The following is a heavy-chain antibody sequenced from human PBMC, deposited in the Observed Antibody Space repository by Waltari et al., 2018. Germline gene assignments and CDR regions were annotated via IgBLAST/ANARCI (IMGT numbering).Heavy chain of an antibody. J-gene: IGHJ5*02. V-gene: IGHV4-4*02. D-gene: IGHD2-15*01. CDR2: VLSTGKT. CDR3: ARDRGRGLYLDA. CDR1: GDSVTSPNW. Sequence: GTLSLSCAVSGDSVTSPNWWSWVRQSPQRGLEWIGQVLSTGKTNYSPSFASRVTMSLDASNNQFSLKVTSATAADTAVYYCARDRGRGLYLDAWGPGTLVTVSP.